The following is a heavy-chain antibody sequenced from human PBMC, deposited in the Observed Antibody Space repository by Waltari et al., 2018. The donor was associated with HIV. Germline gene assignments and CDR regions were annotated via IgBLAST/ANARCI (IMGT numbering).Heavy chain of an antibody. CDR1: GFTFSGSA. CDR2: IRSKANSYAT. D-gene: IGHD6-19*01. V-gene: IGHV3-73*02. J-gene: IGHJ4*02. CDR3: TSLAVAGTGGY. Sequence: EVQLVESGGGLVQPGGSLKLSCAASGFTFSGSAMHWVRQASGKGLEWVGRIRSKANSYATAYAASVKGRLNISRDDSKNTAYLQMNSLKTEDTAVYYCTSLAVAGTGGYWGQGTLVTVSS.